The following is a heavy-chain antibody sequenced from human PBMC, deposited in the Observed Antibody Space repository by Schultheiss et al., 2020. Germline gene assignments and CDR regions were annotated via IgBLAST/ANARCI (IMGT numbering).Heavy chain of an antibody. D-gene: IGHD3-10*01. CDR3: ARDLDGTGLFDP. CDR2: ISSSSSPI. CDR1: GFTFSTYS. V-gene: IGHV3-48*02. Sequence: GGSLRLSCAASGFTFSTYSMNWVRQAPGKGLAWISYISSSSSPIFYADSVKGRFTISRDNAKNSLYLQMDSLRDEDTAVYYCARDLDGTGLFDPWGQGTLVNVSS. J-gene: IGHJ5*02.